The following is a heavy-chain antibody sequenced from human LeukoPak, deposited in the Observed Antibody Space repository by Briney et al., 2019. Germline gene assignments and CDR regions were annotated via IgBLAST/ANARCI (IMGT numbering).Heavy chain of an antibody. Sequence: PGGSLRLSCAASGFTFNDYYMSWVRQAPGKGLELVSSISSSSNYIYYADSVKGRFTISRDNAKNSLYLQMNSLRAEDTAVYYCARIPNSANFPNWFDPWGQGTLVTVSS. D-gene: IGHD4/OR15-4a*01. J-gene: IGHJ5*02. V-gene: IGHV3-21*01. CDR2: ISSSSNYI. CDR1: GFTFNDYY. CDR3: ARIPNSANFPNWFDP.